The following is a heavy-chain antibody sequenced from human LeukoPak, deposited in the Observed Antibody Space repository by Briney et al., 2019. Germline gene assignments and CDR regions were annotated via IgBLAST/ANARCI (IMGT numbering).Heavy chain of an antibody. V-gene: IGHV1-69*04. CDR3: ARDDTAVVLYSCAMDV. D-gene: IGHD5-18*01. J-gene: IGHJ6*02. Sequence: SVKVSYKASVHTFTSYYISCVRQAPGQGLEWLGRIIPILGISNYTQNFQGRVTITADKYTGTAYMELSSLRSEDTAVYYCARDDTAVVLYSCAMDVWGQGTTVTVSS. CDR2: IIPILGIS. CDR1: VHTFTSYY.